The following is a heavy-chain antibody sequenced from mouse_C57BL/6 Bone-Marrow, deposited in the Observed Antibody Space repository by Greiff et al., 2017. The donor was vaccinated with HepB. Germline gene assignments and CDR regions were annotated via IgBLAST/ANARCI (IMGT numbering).Heavy chain of an antibody. Sequence: VQLQQSGAELVRPGASVTLSCKASGYTFTDYEMHWVKQTPVHGLEWIGAIDPETGGTAYNQKFKGKAILTADKSSSTAYMELRSLTSEDSAVYFCARGHNGGYAMDYWGQGTSVTVSS. CDR2: IDPETGGT. D-gene: IGHD1-3*01. J-gene: IGHJ4*01. CDR1: GYTFTDYE. V-gene: IGHV1-15*01. CDR3: ARGHNGGYAMDY.